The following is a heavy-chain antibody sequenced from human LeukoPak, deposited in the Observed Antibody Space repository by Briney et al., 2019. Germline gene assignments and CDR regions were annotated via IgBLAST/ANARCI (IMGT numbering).Heavy chain of an antibody. J-gene: IGHJ4*02. CDR1: GGSISSSSYY. CDR3: ARTPYSSGCDY. Sequence: SETLSLTCTVSGGSISSSSYYWGWIRQPPGKGLEWIGSIYYSGSTYYNPSLKSRVTISVDTSKNQFSLKLGSVTAADTAVYYCARTPYSSGCDYWGQGTLVTVSS. CDR2: IYYSGST. V-gene: IGHV4-39*01. D-gene: IGHD6-19*01.